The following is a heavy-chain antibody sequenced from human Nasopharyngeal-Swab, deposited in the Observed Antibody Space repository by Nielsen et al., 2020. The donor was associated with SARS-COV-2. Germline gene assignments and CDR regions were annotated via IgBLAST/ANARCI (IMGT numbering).Heavy chain of an antibody. J-gene: IGHJ5*02. CDR3: ARGRGSGSYYRGNWFDP. CDR2: MNPDSGNT. CDR1: GYTFSSYE. D-gene: IGHD3-10*01. V-gene: IGHV1-8*01. Sequence: ASVKVSCKASGYTFSSYEINWVRQVTGQGLEWMGWMNPDSGNTGYAQKFQGRVTMTRNTSINTVYMELSSLRAEDTAVYYCARGRGSGSYYRGNWFDPWGQGTLVTVSS.